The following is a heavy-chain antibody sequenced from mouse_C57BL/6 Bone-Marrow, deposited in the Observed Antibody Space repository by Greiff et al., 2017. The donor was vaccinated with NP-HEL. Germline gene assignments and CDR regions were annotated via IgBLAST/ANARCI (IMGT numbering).Heavy chain of an antibody. J-gene: IGHJ1*03. Sequence: VQLQQSGAELVRPGASVTLSCKASGYTFPDYEMHWVKQTPVHGLEWIGAIDPETGGTAYNQKFKGKAILTADKSSSTAYMELRSLTSEDSAVYYCTTVVDWYFDVWGTGTTVTVSS. CDR3: TTVVDWYFDV. CDR2: IDPETGGT. CDR1: GYTFPDYE. V-gene: IGHV1-15*01. D-gene: IGHD1-1*01.